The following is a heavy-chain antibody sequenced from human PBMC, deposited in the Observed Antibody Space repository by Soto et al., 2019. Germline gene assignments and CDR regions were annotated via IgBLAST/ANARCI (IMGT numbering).Heavy chain of an antibody. Sequence: EVQLVESGGGLVLPGGSLRLSCGVSGFTFSWHWMSWVRQAPGKGLEWVANIKEDGSEKYYAASVKGRFTVSRDNAKNALSLEMSSLGAEDTALYYCSRVNFWSGFWGLDSWGQGTLVSVSS. J-gene: IGHJ4*02. D-gene: IGHD3-3*01. CDR1: GFTFSWHW. V-gene: IGHV3-7*01. CDR3: SRVNFWSGFWGLDS. CDR2: IKEDGSEK.